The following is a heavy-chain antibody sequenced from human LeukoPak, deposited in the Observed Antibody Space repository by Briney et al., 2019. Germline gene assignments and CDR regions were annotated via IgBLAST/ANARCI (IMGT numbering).Heavy chain of an antibody. D-gene: IGHD3-3*01. Sequence: GSLRLSCAASGFTFSSYAMSWVRQAPGKGLEWVSAISGSGGSTYYADSVKGRFTISRDNSKNTLYLQMNSLRAEDTAVYYCAKGTIFGVAGGKDYWGQGTLVTVSS. CDR2: ISGSGGST. J-gene: IGHJ4*02. CDR3: AKGTIFGVAGGKDY. V-gene: IGHV3-23*01. CDR1: GFTFSSYA.